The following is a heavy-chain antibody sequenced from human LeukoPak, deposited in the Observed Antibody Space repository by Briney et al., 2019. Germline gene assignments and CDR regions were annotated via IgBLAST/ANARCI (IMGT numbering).Heavy chain of an antibody. J-gene: IGHJ6*03. V-gene: IGHV3-23*01. D-gene: IGHD1-26*01. CDR2: ISGSGGGT. Sequence: GGSLRLSCAASRFTFNMYAMSWVRQAPGRGLEWVSSISGSGGGTFYRNSVRDRFIISRDNSRNTLFLEMRALRAEDTAVYYCAKWDEPFFYMDVWGKGTTVTVSS. CDR3: AKWDEPFFYMDV. CDR1: RFTFNMYA.